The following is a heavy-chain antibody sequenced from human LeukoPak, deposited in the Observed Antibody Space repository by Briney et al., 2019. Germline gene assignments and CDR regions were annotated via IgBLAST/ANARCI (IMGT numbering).Heavy chain of an antibody. D-gene: IGHD3-10*01. CDR1: GGSISSYY. CDR2: IYYSGST. CDR3: AREARLLWFGEFAGVFDY. J-gene: IGHJ4*02. V-gene: IGHV4-59*01. Sequence: PSETLSLTCTVSGGSISSYYWSWIRQPPGKGLEWIGYIYYSGSTNYNPSLKSRVTISVDTSKNQSSLKLSSVTAADTAVYYCAREARLLWFGEFAGVFDYWGQGTLVTVSS.